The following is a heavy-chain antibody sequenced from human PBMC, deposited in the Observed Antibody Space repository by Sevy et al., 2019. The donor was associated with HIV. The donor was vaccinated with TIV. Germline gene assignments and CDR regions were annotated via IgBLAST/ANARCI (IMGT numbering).Heavy chain of an antibody. D-gene: IGHD2-2*01. CDR2: INTNTGNP. CDR3: ARTSRGIVVIPAAQHYYGMDV. V-gene: IGHV7-4-1*02. Sequence: ASVKVSCKASGYTFTSYGMNWVRQAPGQGLEWMGWINTNTGNPTYAQGFTGRFVFSLDTSVSTAYLQISVLKAEDTAVHYGARTSRGIVVIPAAQHYYGMDVWGQGTTVTVSS. CDR1: GYTFTSYG. J-gene: IGHJ6*02.